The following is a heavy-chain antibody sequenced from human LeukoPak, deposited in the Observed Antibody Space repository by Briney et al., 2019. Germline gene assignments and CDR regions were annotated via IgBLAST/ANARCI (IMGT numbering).Heavy chain of an antibody. CDR3: ARDLKGYSSGWYVGNWFDP. V-gene: IGHV1-18*01. D-gene: IGHD6-19*01. Sequence: ASVKVSCKASGYTFTSYGISWVRQAPGQGPEWMGWISAYNGNTNYAQKLQGRVTMTTDTSTSTAYMELRSLRSDDTAVYYCARDLKGYSSGWYVGNWFDPWGQGTLVTVSS. CDR1: GYTFTSYG. J-gene: IGHJ5*02. CDR2: ISAYNGNT.